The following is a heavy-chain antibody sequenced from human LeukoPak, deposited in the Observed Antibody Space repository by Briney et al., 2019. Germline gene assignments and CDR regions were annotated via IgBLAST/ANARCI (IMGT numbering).Heavy chain of an antibody. Sequence: GGSLRLSCAASGFPFSTYSMNWVRQAPGKGLEWVSYINSESRSIYYANSVKGRFTISRDNAKHSLYLQMTSLRDEDTAVYYCAKDDGSAWHQETWGQGTLVTVSS. CDR3: AKDDGSAWHQET. V-gene: IGHV3-48*02. CDR1: GFPFSTYS. CDR2: INSESRSI. D-gene: IGHD5-24*01. J-gene: IGHJ5*02.